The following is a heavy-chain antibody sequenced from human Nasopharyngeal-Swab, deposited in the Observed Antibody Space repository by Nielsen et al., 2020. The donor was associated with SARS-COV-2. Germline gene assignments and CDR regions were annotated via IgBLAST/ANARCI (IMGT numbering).Heavy chain of an antibody. J-gene: IGHJ4*02. CDR1: GFTFSSYS. V-gene: IGHV3-21*01. D-gene: IGHD2-2*01. Sequence: GESLKISCAASGFTFSSYSMNWVRQAPGKGLEWVSSISSSSSYIYYADSVKGRFTISRDNAKNSLYLQMNSLRAEDTAVYYCARDLAGAVRDCSSTSCKYWGQGTLVTVSS. CDR2: ISSSSSYI. CDR3: ARDLAGAVRDCSSTSCKY.